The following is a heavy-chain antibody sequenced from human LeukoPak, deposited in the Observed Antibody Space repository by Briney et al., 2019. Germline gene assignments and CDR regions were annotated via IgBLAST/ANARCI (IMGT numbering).Heavy chain of an antibody. CDR3: ARIRGGYYSEYYFDY. CDR2: ISSSGSTI. J-gene: IGHJ4*02. Sequence: GGSLRLSCAASAFTFSDYYMSWIRQAPGKGLEWVSYISSSGSTIYYADSVKGRFTISRDNAKNSLYLQMNSLRAEDTAVYYCARIRGGYYSEYYFDYWGQGTLVTVSS. V-gene: IGHV3-11*01. CDR1: AFTFSDYY. D-gene: IGHD3-10*01.